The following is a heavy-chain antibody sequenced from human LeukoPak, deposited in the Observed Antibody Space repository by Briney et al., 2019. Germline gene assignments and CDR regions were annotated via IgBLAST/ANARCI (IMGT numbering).Heavy chain of an antibody. CDR3: ARAGDYKNYYFDY. V-gene: IGHV1-2*02. CDR1: GYTFTGYY. Sequence: ASVKVSCKASGYTFTGYYMHWVRQAPGQGLEWMGWINPNSGGTNYAQKFQGRVTMTRDTSISTAYMELSRLRSDDTAVYYCARAGDYKNYYFDYWGQGTLVTVSS. D-gene: IGHD4-11*01. J-gene: IGHJ4*02. CDR2: INPNSGGT.